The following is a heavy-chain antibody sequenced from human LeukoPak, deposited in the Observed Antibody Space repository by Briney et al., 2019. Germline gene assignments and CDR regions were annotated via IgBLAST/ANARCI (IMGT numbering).Heavy chain of an antibody. J-gene: IGHJ5*02. CDR3: ARGLGYCSSTSCYAGTFVWFDP. CDR1: GGSFSGYY. V-gene: IGHV4-34*01. Sequence: SETVSLTCAVYGGSFSGYYWSWIRQPPGKGLEWIGEINHSESTNYNPSLKSRVTISVDTSKNQFSLKLSSVTDADTAVYYCARGLGYCSSTSCYAGTFVWFDPWGQGTLVTVSS. CDR2: INHSEST. D-gene: IGHD2-2*01.